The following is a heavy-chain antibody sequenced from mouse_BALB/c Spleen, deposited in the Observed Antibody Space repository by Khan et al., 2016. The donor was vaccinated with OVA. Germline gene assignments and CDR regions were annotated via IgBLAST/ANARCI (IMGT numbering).Heavy chain of an antibody. CDR2: INYSGST. Sequence: VKLEESGPGLVKPSQSLSLTCTVTGYSITSDYAWNWLRQSPGNKLEWMGYINYSGSTNYNPALKSRITITRDTSNNEFFLLLNSVTTADTATYSSARYGSRYNYAMDYWGKEPSVTVST. J-gene: IGHJ4*01. V-gene: IGHV3-2*02. CDR1: GYSITSDYA. CDR3: ARYGSRYNYAMDY. D-gene: IGHD2-2*01.